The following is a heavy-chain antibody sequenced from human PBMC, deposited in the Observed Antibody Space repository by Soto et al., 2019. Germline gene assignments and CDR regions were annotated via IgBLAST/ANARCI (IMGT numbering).Heavy chain of an antibody. CDR3: ARSETYYDFWSGYKAQRDNWFDP. J-gene: IGHJ5*02. D-gene: IGHD3-3*01. CDR1: GFTFSSYW. CDR2: IKSDGSII. V-gene: IGHV3-74*01. Sequence: EVQLVESGGGLVQPGGSLSLSCAGSGFTFSSYWMHWVRQAPGKGLVWVSRIKSDGSIISYADSVKGRFTISRDNAKNTLYLQMNSVRAEDTAVYYCARSETYYDFWSGYKAQRDNWFDPWGQGTLVTVSS.